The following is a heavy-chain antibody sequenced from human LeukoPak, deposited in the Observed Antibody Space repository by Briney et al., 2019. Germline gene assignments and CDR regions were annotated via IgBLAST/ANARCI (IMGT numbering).Heavy chain of an antibody. CDR1: GFTFSSYG. V-gene: IGHV3-30*18. CDR3: AKDGVESGIWFGELPGYFDY. D-gene: IGHD3-10*01. CDR2: ISYDGSNK. Sequence: GESMRLSCAASGFTFSSYGMHWVRQAPGKGLEWVAVISYDGSNKYYADSVKGRFTISRDNSKNTLYLQMNSLRAEDTAVYYCAKDGVESGIWFGELPGYFDYWGQGTLVT. J-gene: IGHJ4*01.